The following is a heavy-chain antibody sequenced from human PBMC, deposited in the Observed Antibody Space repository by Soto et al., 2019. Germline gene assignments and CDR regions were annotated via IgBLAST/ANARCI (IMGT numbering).Heavy chain of an antibody. CDR3: ARETNYGDPILDC. CDR1: GGSLSSGGYY. J-gene: IGHJ4*02. CDR2: IYYNGST. V-gene: IGHV4-31*03. D-gene: IGHD4-17*01. Sequence: SETLSLTCTVSGGSLSSGGYYRTWIRQHPGKGLEWIGYIYYNGSTNYDLALKSRVTISVDTSQNQFSLKLSSVTAADTAVYYCARETNYGDPILDCWGQGTLDPVSS.